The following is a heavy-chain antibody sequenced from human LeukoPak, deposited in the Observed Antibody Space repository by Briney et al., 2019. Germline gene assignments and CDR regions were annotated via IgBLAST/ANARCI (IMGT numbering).Heavy chain of an antibody. Sequence: GASVKVSCKASGYTFTSYYMHWVRQAPGQGLEWMGWISAYNGNTNYAQKLQGRVTMTTDTSTSTAYMELRSLRSDDTAVYYCARDRVAAGRNWFDPWGQGTLVTVSS. CDR2: ISAYNGNT. V-gene: IGHV1-18*04. CDR3: ARDRVAAGRNWFDP. J-gene: IGHJ5*02. CDR1: GYTFTSYY. D-gene: IGHD6-13*01.